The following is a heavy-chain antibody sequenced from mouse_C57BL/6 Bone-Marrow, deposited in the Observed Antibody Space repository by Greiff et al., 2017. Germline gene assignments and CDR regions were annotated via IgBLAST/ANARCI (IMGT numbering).Heavy chain of an antibody. Sequence: VLLVESGPELVKPGASVKISCKASGYAFSSSWMNWVKQRPGKGLEWIGRIYPGDGDTNYNGKFKGKATLTADKSSSTAYMQLRSLTSEDSAVYFCARRYSSYEDYAMDYWGQGTSVTVSS. V-gene: IGHV1-82*01. CDR1: GYAFSSSW. CDR2: IYPGDGDT. CDR3: ARRYSSYEDYAMDY. J-gene: IGHJ4*01. D-gene: IGHD2-5*01.